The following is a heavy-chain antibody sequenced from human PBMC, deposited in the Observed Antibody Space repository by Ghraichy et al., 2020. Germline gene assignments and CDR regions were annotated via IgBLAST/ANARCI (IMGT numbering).Heavy chain of an antibody. V-gene: IGHV1-69*04. CDR1: GGTFSSYT. Sequence: SVKVSCKASGGTFSSYTISWVRQAPGQGLEWMGRIIPILGIANYAQKFQGKVTITADKSTSTAYMELSSLRSEDTAVYYCARDAVTTNYYYYGMDVWGQGTTVTVSS. D-gene: IGHD4-11*01. CDR3: ARDAVTTNYYYYGMDV. J-gene: IGHJ6*02. CDR2: IIPILGIA.